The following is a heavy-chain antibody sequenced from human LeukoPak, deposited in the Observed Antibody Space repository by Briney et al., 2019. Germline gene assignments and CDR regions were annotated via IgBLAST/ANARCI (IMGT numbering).Heavy chain of an antibody. CDR1: GFTFSSYS. J-gene: IGHJ6*04. D-gene: IGHD3-10*02. CDR2: ISSSSSTI. Sequence: GGSLRLSCAASGFTFSSYSMNWVRQAPGKGLEWVSYISSSSSTIYYADSVKGRFTISRDNAKNSLYLQMNSLRAEDTAVYYCAELGITMIGGVWGKGTTVTISS. V-gene: IGHV3-48*01. CDR3: AELGITMIGGV.